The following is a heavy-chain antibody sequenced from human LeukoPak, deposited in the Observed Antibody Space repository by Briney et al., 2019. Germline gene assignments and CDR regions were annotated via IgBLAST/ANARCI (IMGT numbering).Heavy chain of an antibody. CDR1: GFTFSSYA. CDR3: ARDFLPGIAAAGAFDY. J-gene: IGHJ4*02. V-gene: IGHV3-30-3*01. CDR2: ISYDGSNK. Sequence: TGGSPRLSCAASGFTFSSYAMHWVRQAPGKGLEWVAVISYDGSNKYYADSVKGRFTISRDNSKNTLYLQMNSLRAEDTAVYYCARDFLPGIAAAGAFDYWGQGTLVTVSS. D-gene: IGHD6-13*01.